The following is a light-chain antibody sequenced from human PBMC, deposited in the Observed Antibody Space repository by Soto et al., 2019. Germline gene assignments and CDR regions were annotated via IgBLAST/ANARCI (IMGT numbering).Light chain of an antibody. J-gene: IGKJ4*01. Sequence: EIVLTQSPATLSLSPGERATLSCRASQSVSSYLAWFQQKPGQAPRLLIYDASNRATGIPARFRGSGSGTDFTLTISSLEPEDFAVYYCQQRSNWRRTFGGGTKVEIK. CDR3: QQRSNWRRT. CDR2: DAS. V-gene: IGKV3-11*01. CDR1: QSVSSY.